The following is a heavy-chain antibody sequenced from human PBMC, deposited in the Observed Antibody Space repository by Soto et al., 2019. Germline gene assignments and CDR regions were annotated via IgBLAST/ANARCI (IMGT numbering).Heavy chain of an antibody. CDR1: GYTFSTYY. Sequence: ASVTVACKASGYTFSTYYVRWVRQDPGQGYEWMGIINPSGGSTSYAQKFQDRVTMTRDTSTSTVYMELSSLRSEDTAVYYCARTISSWGFDYWGQGTLVTVSS. J-gene: IGHJ4*02. CDR3: ARTISSWGFDY. CDR2: INPSGGST. V-gene: IGHV1-46*01. D-gene: IGHD6-13*01.